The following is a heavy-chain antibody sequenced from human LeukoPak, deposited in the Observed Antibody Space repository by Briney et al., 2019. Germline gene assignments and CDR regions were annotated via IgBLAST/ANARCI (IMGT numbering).Heavy chain of an antibody. Sequence: GGSLRLSCAASGFTFDDYGMIWVRQPPGKGLEWVSSIFPSGGEIHYADSVRGRFTISRDNSKSTLSLQMNSLRAEDTAIYYCATYRRVLLPFESWGQGTLVTVSS. D-gene: IGHD2-8*02. V-gene: IGHV3-23*01. J-gene: IGHJ4*02. CDR3: ATYRRVLLPFES. CDR1: GFTFDDYG. CDR2: IFPSGGEI.